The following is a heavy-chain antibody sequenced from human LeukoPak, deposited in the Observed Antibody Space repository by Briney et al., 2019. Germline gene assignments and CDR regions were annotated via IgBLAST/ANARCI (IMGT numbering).Heavy chain of an antibody. CDR2: ISGSGGST. V-gene: IGHV3-23*01. CDR1: GFTFSSYA. J-gene: IGHJ4*02. D-gene: IGHD3-22*01. Sequence: GGSLRLSCAASGFTFSSYAMSWVRQAPGKGLEWVSAISGSGGSTYYADSVKGRFTISRDNSKNTLYLQMNSLRAEDTAVYYCAKTPYYGSSGPAFFDYWGQGTLVTVSS. CDR3: AKTPYYGSSGPAFFDY.